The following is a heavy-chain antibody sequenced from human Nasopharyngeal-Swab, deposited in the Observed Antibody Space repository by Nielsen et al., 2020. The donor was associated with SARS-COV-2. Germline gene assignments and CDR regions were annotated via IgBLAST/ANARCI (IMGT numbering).Heavy chain of an antibody. CDR3: ARATMIVVVIGAFDI. Sequence: WIRQPPGKGLEWIGYIYYRGSTYYNPSLKSRVTISVDTSKNQFSLKLSSVTAADTAVYYCARATMIVVVIGAFDIWGQGTIVTVSS. CDR2: IYYRGST. J-gene: IGHJ3*02. D-gene: IGHD3-22*01. V-gene: IGHV4-31*02.